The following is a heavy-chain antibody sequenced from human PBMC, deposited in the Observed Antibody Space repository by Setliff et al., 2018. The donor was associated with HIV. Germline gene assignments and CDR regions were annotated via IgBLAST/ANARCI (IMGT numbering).Heavy chain of an antibody. Sequence: GGSLRLSCVASGFTFSDAWMTWVRQTPGKGLEWVGHIKSEADGGTTDYAASVKGRFTISRDDSNNTLYVQMNTLKTDDTGVYYCARDGVTGVAVAGTNLFWGLGTLVTVSS. V-gene: IGHV3-15*01. D-gene: IGHD6-19*01. CDR2: IKSEADGGTT. J-gene: IGHJ1*01. CDR3: ARDGVTGVAVAGTNLF. CDR1: GFTFSDAW.